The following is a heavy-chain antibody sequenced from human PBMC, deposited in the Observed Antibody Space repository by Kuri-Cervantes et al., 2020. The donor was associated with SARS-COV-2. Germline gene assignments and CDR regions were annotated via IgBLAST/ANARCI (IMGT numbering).Heavy chain of an antibody. CDR1: GGSISSSSYY. V-gene: IGHV4-39*01. D-gene: IGHD6-19*01. CDR2: IYYSGST. Sequence: ESLKISCTVSGGSISSSSYYWGWIRQPPGKGLEWIGSIYYSGSTYYNPSLKSRVTISVDTSKNQFSLKLSSVTAADTAVYYCASGGAVAGEPWGQGTLV. CDR3: ASGGAVAGEP. J-gene: IGHJ5*02.